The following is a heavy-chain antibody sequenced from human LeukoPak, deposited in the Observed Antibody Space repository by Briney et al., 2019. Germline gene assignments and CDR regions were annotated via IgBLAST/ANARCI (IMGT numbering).Heavy chain of an antibody. CDR2: IYSGGST. V-gene: IGHV3-53*05. Sequence: PGGSRRHSCAPSGFTVSNNYMSWVRQVPGKGLEWVSVIYSGGSTYFADSVKGRFTISRDNSKNTLYLQMNSLRAEDTAVYYCATAYLYAPALGPSAYSGHGTLVTASS. CDR3: ATAYLYAPALGPSAY. J-gene: IGHJ4*01. CDR1: GFTVSNNY. D-gene: IGHD2-8*01.